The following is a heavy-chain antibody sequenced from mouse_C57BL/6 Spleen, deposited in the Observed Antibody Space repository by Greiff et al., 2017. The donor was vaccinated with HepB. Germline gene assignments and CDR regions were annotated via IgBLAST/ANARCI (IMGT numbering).Heavy chain of an antibody. J-gene: IGHJ1*03. CDR2: IRSKSSNYAT. D-gene: IGHD2-5*01. CDR1: GFTFNTYA. Sequence: EVHLVESGGGLVQPKGSLKLSCAASGFTFNTYAMHWVRQAPGKGLEWVARIRSKSSNYATYYADSVKDRFTISRDDSQSMLYLQMNNLKTEDTAMYYCVRDQAYYSNYDWYFDVWGTGTTVTVSS. V-gene: IGHV10-3*01. CDR3: VRDQAYYSNYDWYFDV.